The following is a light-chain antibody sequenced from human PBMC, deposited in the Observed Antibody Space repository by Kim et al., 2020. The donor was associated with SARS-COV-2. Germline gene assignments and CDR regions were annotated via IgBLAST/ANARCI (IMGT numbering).Light chain of an antibody. CDR3: QKYNSAPLT. CDR2: SAS. J-gene: IGKJ1*01. V-gene: IGKV1-27*01. Sequence: ASVGDRVTFTCRASQGISNYLAWYQHKPGKVPKLLFYSASTLQSGVPSRFSGSGSGTDFTLTISSLQPEDVATYYCQKYNSAPLTFGQGTKVDIK. CDR1: QGISNY.